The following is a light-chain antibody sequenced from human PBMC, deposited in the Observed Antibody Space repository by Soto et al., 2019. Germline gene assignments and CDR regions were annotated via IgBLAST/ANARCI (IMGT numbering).Light chain of an antibody. CDR2: RND. J-gene: IGLJ2*01. Sequence: QPVLTQPPSASGTPGQRVTISCSGTTSNVGSNSVNWYQHLPGTAPKLLISRNDQRPSGVPDRISGSKSGTSASLTISGLQSEDEADYYCAAWDDSLNGPVFGGGTKLTVL. CDR3: AAWDDSLNGPV. CDR1: TSNVGSNS. V-gene: IGLV1-44*01.